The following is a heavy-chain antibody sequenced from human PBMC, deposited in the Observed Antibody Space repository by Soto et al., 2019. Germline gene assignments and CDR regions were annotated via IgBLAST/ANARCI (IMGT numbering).Heavy chain of an antibody. CDR3: ARVYCSGGSCYSVDY. CDR2: INSDGSST. D-gene: IGHD2-15*01. V-gene: IGHV3-74*01. Sequence: GGSLRLSCAASGFTFSGSWMHWVRQAPGKGLVWVSRINSDGSSTVYADSVKGRFTISRDNAKNTLYLQMNSLRAEDTAVYYCARVYCSGGSCYSVDYWGQGTLVTVSS. J-gene: IGHJ4*02. CDR1: GFTFSGSW.